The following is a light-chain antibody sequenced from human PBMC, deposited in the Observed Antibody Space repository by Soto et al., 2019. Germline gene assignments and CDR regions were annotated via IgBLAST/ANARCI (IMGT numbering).Light chain of an antibody. CDR2: GAS. Sequence: EIVMTQSPATLSVSPGERPTLSCRASQSVATNLAWYQQKPGRAPSLLIYGASTRATGIPARFSGSGSGTEFTLTISSLQSEDFAVYCCQHYNNWPRTFGQGTKVELK. CDR3: QHYNNWPRT. CDR1: QSVATN. V-gene: IGKV3-15*01. J-gene: IGKJ1*01.